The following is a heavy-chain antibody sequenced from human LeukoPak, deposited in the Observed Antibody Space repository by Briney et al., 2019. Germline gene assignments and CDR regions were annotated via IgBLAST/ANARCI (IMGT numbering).Heavy chain of an antibody. V-gene: IGHV3-21*01. CDR2: ISSSSSYI. J-gene: IGHJ4*02. D-gene: IGHD3-3*01. CDR1: GFTFSSYS. CDR3: ARDRGFLEWLLPYYFDY. Sequence: PGGSLRLSCAASGFTFSSYSMNWVRQAPGKGLGWVSSISSSSSYIYYADSVKGRFTISRDNAKNSLYLQMNSLRAEDTAVYYCARDRGFLEWLLPYYFDYWGQGTLVTVSS.